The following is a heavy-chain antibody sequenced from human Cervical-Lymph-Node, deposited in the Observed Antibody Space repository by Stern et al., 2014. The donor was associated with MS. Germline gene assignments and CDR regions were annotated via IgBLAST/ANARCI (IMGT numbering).Heavy chain of an antibody. Sequence: VQLEESGAEVKKPGESLKISCKLSGYSFTIYYIAWVRQMPGKGLGWMGVLYPSDSDTRYSPSFQGQVTISAVKSITTAYLQWSSLRASDTAMYYCARHVQGFDYWGQGTLVTVSS. CDR2: LYPSDSDT. CDR1: GYSFTIYY. V-gene: IGHV5-51*01. J-gene: IGHJ4*02. CDR3: ARHVQGFDY.